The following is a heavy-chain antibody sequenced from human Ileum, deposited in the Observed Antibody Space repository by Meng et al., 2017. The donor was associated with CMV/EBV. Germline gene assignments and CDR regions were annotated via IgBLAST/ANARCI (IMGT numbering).Heavy chain of an antibody. CDR3: ARVGSRITIFGVFES. CDR2: MFSCGRS. D-gene: IGHD3-3*01. V-gene: IGHV4-31*02. CDR1: GVSISSGGYS. Sequence: SGVSISSGGYSWRWIRHHPGKGLEWLGYMFSCGRSYYNPSLKSRVTISGDTSKNQFSLKLSSVTAADTAVYYCARVGSRITIFGVFESWGQGTLVTVSS. J-gene: IGHJ5*01.